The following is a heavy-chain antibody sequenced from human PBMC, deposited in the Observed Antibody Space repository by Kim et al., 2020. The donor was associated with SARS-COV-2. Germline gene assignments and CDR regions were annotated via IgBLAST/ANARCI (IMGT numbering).Heavy chain of an antibody. CDR2: INHSGST. V-gene: IGHV4-34*01. D-gene: IGHD3-9*01. CDR1: GGSFSGYY. CDR3: ARSDILTGPWYFDL. J-gene: IGHJ2*01. Sequence: SETLSLTCAVYGGSFSGYYWSWIRQPPGKGLEWIGEINHSGSTNYNPSLKSRVTISVDTSKNQFSLKLSSVTAADTAVYYCARSDILTGPWYFDLWGRGTLVTVSS.